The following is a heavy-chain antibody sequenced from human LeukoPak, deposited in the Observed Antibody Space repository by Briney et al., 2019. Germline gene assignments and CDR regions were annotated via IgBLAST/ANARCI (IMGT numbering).Heavy chain of an antibody. Sequence: GASVKVSCKASGGTFSSYAINWVRQATGQGLEWMGWMNPNSGNTGYAQKFQGRVTMTRNTSISTAYMELSSLRSEDTAVYYCARAHPTPIEQQHHYTADLYYYYYYGMDVWGQGTTVTVSS. D-gene: IGHD2-2*02. CDR1: GGTFSSYA. CDR2: MNPNSGNT. J-gene: IGHJ6*02. V-gene: IGHV1-8*02. CDR3: ARAHPTPIEQQHHYTADLYYYYYYGMDV.